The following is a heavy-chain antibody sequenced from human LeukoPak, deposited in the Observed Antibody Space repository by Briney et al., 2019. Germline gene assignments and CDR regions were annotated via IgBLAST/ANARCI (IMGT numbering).Heavy chain of an antibody. CDR1: GGSISSSSYY. CDR3: ARGGIAAAGRSPFDW. Sequence: PSETLSLTCTVSGGSISSSSYYWGWIRQPPGKGLEWIGSIYYSGSTYYNPSLKSRVTISVDTSKNQFSLKLSSVTAADTAAYFCARGGIAAAGRSPFDWWGQGTLVTVSS. J-gene: IGHJ4*02. V-gene: IGHV4-39*01. CDR2: IYYSGST. D-gene: IGHD6-13*01.